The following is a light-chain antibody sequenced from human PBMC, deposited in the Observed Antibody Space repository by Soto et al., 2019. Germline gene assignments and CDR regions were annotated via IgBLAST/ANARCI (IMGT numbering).Light chain of an antibody. CDR3: QQRSDWPVT. Sequence: EIVLTQSPATLSLSPGEGATLFCRASQSISQYLVWYQQKPGQAPMDLIYDTSKRATGIPARFSGTGSGTDFTLTIRSLEPEDFAVYYCQQRSDWPVTVGPGTKVDIK. CDR2: DTS. V-gene: IGKV3-11*01. J-gene: IGKJ3*01. CDR1: QSISQY.